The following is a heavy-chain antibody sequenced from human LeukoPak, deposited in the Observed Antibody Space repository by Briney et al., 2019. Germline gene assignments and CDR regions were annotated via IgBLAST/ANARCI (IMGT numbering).Heavy chain of an antibody. Sequence: SVKVSCKASGGTFSSYAISWVRQAPGQGLEWMGRIIPILGIANYAQKFQGRVTITADKSTSTAYMELSSLRSEDTAVYYCAREPSPHIYYHYYMDDWGKGTTVTVSS. J-gene: IGHJ6*03. CDR1: GGTFSSYA. CDR2: IIPILGIA. D-gene: IGHD2-21*01. V-gene: IGHV1-69*04. CDR3: AREPSPHIYYHYYMDD.